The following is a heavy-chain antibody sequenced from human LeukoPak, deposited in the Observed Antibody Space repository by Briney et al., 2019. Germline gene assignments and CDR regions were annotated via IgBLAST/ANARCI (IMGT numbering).Heavy chain of an antibody. Sequence: GGSLRLSCAASGFTFSSYAMHWVRQAPGKGLEWVAVISYDGSNKYYADSVKGRFTISRDNSKNTLYLQMNSLRAEDMAVCYCARDLYYYDSSGYIDYWGQGTLVTVSS. V-gene: IGHV3-30-3*01. CDR3: ARDLYYYDSSGYIDY. D-gene: IGHD3-22*01. CDR1: GFTFSSYA. J-gene: IGHJ4*02. CDR2: ISYDGSNK.